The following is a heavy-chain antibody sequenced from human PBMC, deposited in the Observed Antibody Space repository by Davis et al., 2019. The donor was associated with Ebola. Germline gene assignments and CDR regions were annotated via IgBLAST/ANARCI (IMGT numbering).Heavy chain of an antibody. J-gene: IGHJ4*02. V-gene: IGHV3-48*03. CDR3: AKGELRYFDWLSYYFDY. Sequence: GESLKISCSASGFAFSRYAMHWVRQAPGKGLEWVSYISSSGSTIYYADSVKGRFTISRDNAKNSLYLQMNSLRAEDTAVYYCAKGELRYFDWLSYYFDYWGQGTLVTVSS. CDR2: ISSSGSTI. CDR1: GFAFSRYA. D-gene: IGHD3-9*01.